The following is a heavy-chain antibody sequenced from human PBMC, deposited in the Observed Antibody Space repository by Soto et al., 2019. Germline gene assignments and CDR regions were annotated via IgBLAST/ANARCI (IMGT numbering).Heavy chain of an antibody. CDR1: GGSVSSGSYY. CDR3: ARSPWYYDFWSGYYTNLYYFDY. CDR2: IYYSGST. V-gene: IGHV4-61*01. J-gene: IGHJ4*02. Sequence: PSETLSLTCTVSGGSVSSGSYYWSWIRQPPGKGLEWIGYIYYSGSTNYNPSLKSRVTISVDTSKNQFSLKLSSVTAADTAVYYCARSPWYYDFWSGYYTNLYYFDYWGQGTPVTVSS. D-gene: IGHD3-3*01.